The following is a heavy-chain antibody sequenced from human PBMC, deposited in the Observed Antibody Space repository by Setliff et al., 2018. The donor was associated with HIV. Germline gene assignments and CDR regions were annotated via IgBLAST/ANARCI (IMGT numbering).Heavy chain of an antibody. D-gene: IGHD6-19*01. CDR2: IYYSGST. CDR1: GGSIAPHY. Sequence: SETLSLTCTVSGGSIAPHYWSWIRQPPGKGLEWIGLIYYSGSTNYSPSLKSRVTISVDSSKNQFSLKLTSVTAADAAIYYCARQFPPYHSGAHYSDLWSQGTLVTVS. CDR3: ARQFPPYHSGAHYSDL. V-gene: IGHV4-59*11. J-gene: IGHJ5*02.